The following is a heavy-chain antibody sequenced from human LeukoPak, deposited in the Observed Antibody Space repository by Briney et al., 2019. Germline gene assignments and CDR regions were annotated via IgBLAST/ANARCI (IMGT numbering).Heavy chain of an antibody. CDR1: GFTFTSYA. J-gene: IGHJ4*02. D-gene: IGHD6-19*01. V-gene: IGHV3-23*01. Sequence: GGSLRLSCAPSGFTFTSYAMGWVRQAPGKGRGWVSAISGSGGSTYYADSVKGRFSISRDNSKNTLYLQMNSLRAEDTAVYYCAKVLTGSGWPFDYWGQGTLVTVSS. CDR3: AKVLTGSGWPFDY. CDR2: ISGSGGST.